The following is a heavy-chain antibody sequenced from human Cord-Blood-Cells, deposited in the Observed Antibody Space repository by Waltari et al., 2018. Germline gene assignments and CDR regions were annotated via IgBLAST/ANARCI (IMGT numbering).Heavy chain of an antibody. CDR3: ARGVSSYSSSSFAFDI. CDR2: IIPIFGTA. CDR1: GGTFSSYA. J-gene: IGHJ3*02. V-gene: IGHV1-69*12. Sequence: QVQLVQSGAEVKKPGSSVTVSCKAPGGTFSSYAISWVRRAPGQGLEWMGGIIPIFGTANYAQKFQGRVTITADESTSTAYMELSSLRSEDTAVYYCARGVSSYSSSSFAFDIWGQGTMVTVSS. D-gene: IGHD6-6*01.